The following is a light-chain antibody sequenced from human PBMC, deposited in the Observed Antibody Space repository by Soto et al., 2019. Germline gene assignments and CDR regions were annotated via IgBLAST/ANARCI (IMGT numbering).Light chain of an antibody. Sequence: DIVMTQSPDCLALSLGARPAINCKWSQSVLYSSNNKNYLAWYQQKPGQPPKLLIFWASTRESGVPARVSGSGSGTDFTLTISSLQAEDVALYYCQQYYTTPLTFGQGTKVDIK. CDR2: WAS. J-gene: IGKJ1*01. CDR1: QSVLYSSNNKNY. CDR3: QQYYTTPLT. V-gene: IGKV4-1*01.